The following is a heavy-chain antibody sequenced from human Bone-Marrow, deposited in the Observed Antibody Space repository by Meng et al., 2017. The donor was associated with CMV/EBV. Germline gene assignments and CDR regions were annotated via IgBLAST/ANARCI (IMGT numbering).Heavy chain of an antibody. CDR2: LYPGDSNT. CDR1: GYRFTTYW. Sequence: KVSCKGSGYRFTTYWISWVRQMPGKGLEWMAILYPGDSNTRYGPSFQGPVTISADRSTRTAYLQWRSLKASDTAVYYCARSYTNYYYDMDVWGQGTTVTVSS. CDR3: ARSYTNYYYDMDV. D-gene: IGHD3-10*01. V-gene: IGHV5-51*01. J-gene: IGHJ6*02.